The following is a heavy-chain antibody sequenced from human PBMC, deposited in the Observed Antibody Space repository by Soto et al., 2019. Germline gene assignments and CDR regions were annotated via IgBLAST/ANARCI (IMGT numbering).Heavy chain of an antibody. J-gene: IGHJ5*02. CDR3: ARLAAAGWFDP. CDR1: GFTFSSYE. Sequence: GGSLRLSCAASGFTFSSYEMNWVRQAPGKGLEWVSYISSSGSTIYYADSVKGRFTISRDNAKNSLYLQMNSLRAEDTAVYYCARLAAAGWFDPWGQGTLVTVSS. V-gene: IGHV3-48*03. D-gene: IGHD6-13*01. CDR2: ISSSGSTI.